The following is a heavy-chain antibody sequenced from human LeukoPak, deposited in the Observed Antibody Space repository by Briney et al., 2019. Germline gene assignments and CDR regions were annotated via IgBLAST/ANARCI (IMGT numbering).Heavy chain of an antibody. V-gene: IGHV4-34*01. J-gene: IGHJ4*02. CDR2: INHSGST. CDR1: GGSFSGYY. CDR3: ARGYDILTGYYT. Sequence: SETLSLTCAVYGGSFSGYYWSWIRQPPGKGLEWIGEINHSGSTNYNPSLKSRVTISVDTSKNQFSLKLCSVTAADTAVYYCARGYDILTGYYTWGQGTLVTVSS. D-gene: IGHD3-9*01.